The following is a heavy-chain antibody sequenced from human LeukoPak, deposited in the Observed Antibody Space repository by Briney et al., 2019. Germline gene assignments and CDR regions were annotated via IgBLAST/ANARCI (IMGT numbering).Heavy chain of an antibody. CDR3: TTVSLWFGETYFSFRHDY. CDR2: IKSKTDGGTT. D-gene: IGHD3-10*01. CDR1: GFTFSNAW. J-gene: IGHJ4*02. V-gene: IGHV3-15*01. Sequence: PGGSLRLSCAASGFTFSNAWMSWVRQAPGKGLEWVGRIKSKTDGGTTDYAAPVKGRFTISRDDSKNTLYLQMNSLKTEDTAVYYCTTVSLWFGETYFSFRHDYWGQGTLVTVSS.